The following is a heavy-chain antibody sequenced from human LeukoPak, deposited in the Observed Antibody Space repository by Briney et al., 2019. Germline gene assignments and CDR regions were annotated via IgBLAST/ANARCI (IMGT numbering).Heavy chain of an antibody. Sequence: AGGSLRLSCAASGFTFSSYAMHWVRQAPGKGLEWVTIISYDGSNKYYADSVKGRFTISRDNSKNTLYLQMNSLRAEDTAVYCCARGQGDSSAGLDYWGQGTLVTVSS. CDR1: GFTFSSYA. D-gene: IGHD3-22*01. CDR3: ARGQGDSSAGLDY. V-gene: IGHV3-30-3*01. CDR2: ISYDGSNK. J-gene: IGHJ4*02.